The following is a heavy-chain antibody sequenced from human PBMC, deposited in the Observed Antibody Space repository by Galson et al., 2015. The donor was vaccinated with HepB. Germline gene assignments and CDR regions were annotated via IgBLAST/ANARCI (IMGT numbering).Heavy chain of an antibody. J-gene: IGHJ4*02. V-gene: IGHV1-2*02. CDR1: GYTFTGYY. D-gene: IGHD3-9*01. CDR3: ARDSVLRYFDWLLYGYFDY. Sequence: SVKVSCKASGYTFTGYYMHWVRQAPGQGLEWMGWINPNSGGTNYAQKFQGRVTMTRDTSISTAYMELSRLRSDDTAVYYCARDSVLRYFDWLLYGYFDYWGQGTLVTVSS. CDR2: INPNSGGT.